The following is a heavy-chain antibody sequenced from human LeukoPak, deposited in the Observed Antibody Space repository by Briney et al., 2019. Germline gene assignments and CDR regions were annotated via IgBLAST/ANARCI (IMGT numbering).Heavy chain of an antibody. CDR1: GGSISSYY. D-gene: IGHD2-2*01. J-gene: IGHJ6*02. CDR2: IYTSGST. CDR3: ARDKSRGYYYGMDV. Sequence: SETLSLTCTVSGGSISSYYWSWIRQPAGKGLEWIGRIYTSGSTNYNPSLKSRVTMSVDTSKNQFSLKLSSVTAADAAVYYCARDKSRGYYYGMDVWGQGTTVTVSS. V-gene: IGHV4-4*07.